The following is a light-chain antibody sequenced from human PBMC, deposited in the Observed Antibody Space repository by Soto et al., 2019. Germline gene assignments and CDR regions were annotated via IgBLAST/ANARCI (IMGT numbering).Light chain of an antibody. V-gene: IGKV1-5*03. CDR2: KAS. CDR1: QSISSL. J-gene: IGKJ1*01. CDR3: QHYNSYSEA. Sequence: DIQMTQSPSTLSASVGDRVTITFRASQSISSLLAWYQQKPVKAPKLLIYKASSLESGVPSRFSGSGSGTEFTLTISSLQPDDFATYYCQHYNSYSEAFGQGTKVDIK.